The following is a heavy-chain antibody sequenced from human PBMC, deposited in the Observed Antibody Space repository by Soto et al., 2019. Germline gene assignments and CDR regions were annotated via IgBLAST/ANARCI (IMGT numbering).Heavy chain of an antibody. V-gene: IGHV5-51*01. CDR2: IYPGDSDA. D-gene: IGHD2-8*02. J-gene: IGHJ4*02. CDR3: ARQHAVVYAKNQGNYFFDY. CDR1: GFSFSTYW. Sequence: HGESLKISCKGSGFSFSTYWIAWVRQTPGKGLEYMGIIYPGDSDARYSPSFQGQVTISADKSIDTVYLQWSSLKAPDTAMYYCARQHAVVYAKNQGNYFFDYWGQGTQVTVSS.